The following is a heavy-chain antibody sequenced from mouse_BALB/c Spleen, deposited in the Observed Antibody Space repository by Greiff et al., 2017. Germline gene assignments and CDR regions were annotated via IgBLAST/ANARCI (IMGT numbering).Heavy chain of an antibody. CDR2: IDPSDSET. Sequence: QVQLKESGPQLVRPGASVKISCKASGYSFTSYWMNWVKQRPGQGLEWIGMIDPSDSETHYNQMFKDKATLTVDKSSSTAYMQLSSLTSEDSAVYYCARGGYYLAYWGQGTLVTVSA. J-gene: IGHJ3*01. CDR3: ARGGYYLAY. D-gene: IGHD2-3*01. CDR1: GYSFTSYW. V-gene: IGHV1-61*01.